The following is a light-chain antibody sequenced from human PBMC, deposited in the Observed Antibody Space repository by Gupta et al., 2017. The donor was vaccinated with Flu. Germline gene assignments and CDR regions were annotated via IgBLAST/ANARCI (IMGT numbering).Light chain of an antibody. Sequence: VTPRESASISGRSSQNLMHSNGYIYCDWCMQNLLVSGVLTCALPSTRAPLLTQRFSGSGSGIDFTLNISSVEPEDFATYYCQQFINYPLTFGGGTKVEIK. CDR3: QQFINYPLT. CDR2: LPS. V-gene: IGKV2-28*01. J-gene: IGKJ4*01. CDR1: QNLMHSNGYIY.